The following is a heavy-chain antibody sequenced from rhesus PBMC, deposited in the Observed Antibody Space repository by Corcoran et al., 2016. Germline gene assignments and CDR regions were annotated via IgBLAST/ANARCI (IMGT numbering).Heavy chain of an antibody. CDR2: FFGSIGIT. V-gene: IGHV4S7*01. J-gene: IGHJ2*01. Sequence: QVQLQESGPGLVKPSETLSLTCAVSGGSISGGYGWSWIRQPPGKGLEWIGHFFGSIGITYHNPSLKSRVTISRDTSKNQFSLKLSSVTAADTAVYYCARVTIFGLVVNWYFDLWGPGTPITISS. D-gene: IGHD3-3*01. CDR1: GGSISGGYG. CDR3: ARVTIFGLVVNWYFDL.